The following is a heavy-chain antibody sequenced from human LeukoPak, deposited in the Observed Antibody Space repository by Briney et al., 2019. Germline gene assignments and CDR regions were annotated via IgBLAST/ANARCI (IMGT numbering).Heavy chain of an antibody. CDR1: GFTFDDYA. CDR2: ISWNSGNT. D-gene: IGHD6-13*01. V-gene: IGHV3-9*01. CDR3: AKDRFSSNWYYFDS. J-gene: IGHJ4*02. Sequence: PGGSLRLSCAVSGFTFDDYAMHWVRQAPGKGLEWVSGISWNSGNTGYADSVKGRFTISRDNAKNSLYLQMNGLRAEDTAFYYCAKDRFSSNWYYFDSWGQGTLVTVSS.